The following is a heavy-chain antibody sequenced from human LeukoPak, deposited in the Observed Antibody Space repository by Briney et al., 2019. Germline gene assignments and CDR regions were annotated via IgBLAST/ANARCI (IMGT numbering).Heavy chain of an antibody. Sequence: PGGSLRLSCAASGFTFSNYWMHWVRQAPGKGLVWVSHITEDGTSTTYADSVKGRFTISRDNAKKTVFLQMNSLRAEDTAVYYCANEYSSRMGEIYYYYMDVWGKGTTVTISS. J-gene: IGHJ6*03. CDR1: GFTFSNYW. CDR3: ANEYSSRMGEIYYYYMDV. V-gene: IGHV3-74*01. D-gene: IGHD6-6*01. CDR2: ITEDGTST.